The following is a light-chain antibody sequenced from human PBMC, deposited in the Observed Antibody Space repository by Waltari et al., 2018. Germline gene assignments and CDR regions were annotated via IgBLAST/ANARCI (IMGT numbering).Light chain of an antibody. CDR3: QVWDSSSDHVV. CDR2: YND. J-gene: IGLJ2*01. V-gene: IGLV3-21*04. Sequence: SYVLTQPLSVSVAPGKTASITCGGNNIGSKSVQWDQRKAGQAPELVIFYNDDRPSGIPERFSGSNSGNTATLTISRVEAGDEADYYCQVWDSSSDHVVFGGGTKLTVL. CDR1: NIGSKS.